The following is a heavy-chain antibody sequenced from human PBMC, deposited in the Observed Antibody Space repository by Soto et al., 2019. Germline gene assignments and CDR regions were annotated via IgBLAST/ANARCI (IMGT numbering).Heavy chain of an antibody. CDR2: INIGNGNV. CDR3: ARDYGPLLERNFFDY. Sequence: ASVKVSCKASGYSFSSYVIHWVREAPGQRLEWMGWINIGNGNVRYSQNFRDRVTINRDTSASTVYMELSSLRSEDTAVYYCARDYGPLLERNFFDYWGQGTLVTVSS. CDR1: GYSFSSYV. J-gene: IGHJ4*02. D-gene: IGHD3-10*01. V-gene: IGHV1-3*04.